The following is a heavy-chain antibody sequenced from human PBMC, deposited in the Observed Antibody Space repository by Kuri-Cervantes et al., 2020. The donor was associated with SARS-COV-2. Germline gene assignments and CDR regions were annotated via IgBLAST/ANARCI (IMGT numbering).Heavy chain of an antibody. CDR3: ARVVVWSGYYFDY. D-gene: IGHD3-3*01. Sequence: GSLRLSCTVSGGSIGSYYWSWIRQPPGKGLEWIGYIYYSGSTNYNPSLKSRVTISVDTSKNQFSLKLSSVTAADTAVYYCARVVVWSGYYFDYWGQGTLVTVSS. V-gene: IGHV4-59*01. CDR2: IYYSGST. CDR1: GGSIGSYY. J-gene: IGHJ4*02.